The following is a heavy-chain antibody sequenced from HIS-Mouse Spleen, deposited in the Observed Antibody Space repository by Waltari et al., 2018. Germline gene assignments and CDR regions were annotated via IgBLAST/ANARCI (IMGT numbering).Heavy chain of an antibody. J-gene: IGHJ2*01. CDR2: IYYRGST. V-gene: IGHV4-39*07. Sequence: QLQLQESGPGLVKPSETLSLTCTVSGGSISSSIYYWGRIRQPPGKGLEWIGRIYYRGSTYYNPSLKSRVTISVDTSKNQFSLKLSSVTAADTAVYYCAREIPYSSSWYDWYFDLWGRGTLVTVSS. D-gene: IGHD6-13*01. CDR1: GGSISSSIYY. CDR3: AREIPYSSSWYDWYFDL.